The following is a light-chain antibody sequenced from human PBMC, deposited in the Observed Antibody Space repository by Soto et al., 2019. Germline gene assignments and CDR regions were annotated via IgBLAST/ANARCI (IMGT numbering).Light chain of an antibody. V-gene: IGKV1-5*01. CDR3: QRYNSYSLLT. CDR2: DAS. J-gene: IGKJ4*01. Sequence: DIPMTQSPSTLSASVGDRVTITCRASQSIGRWLAWYQQKPGKAPKLLIYDASSLESGVPSRFSGSGSGTEFTLTISSLQPDDFATYYCQRYNSYSLLTFGGGTKVEIK. CDR1: QSIGRW.